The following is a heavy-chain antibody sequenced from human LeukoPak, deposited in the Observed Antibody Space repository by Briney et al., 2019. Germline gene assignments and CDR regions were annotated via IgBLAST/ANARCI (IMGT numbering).Heavy chain of an antibody. V-gene: IGHV1-46*01. CDR2: INPSGGST. CDR3: ARGSALHHGALDY. J-gene: IGHJ4*02. CDR1: GGTFSSYA. D-gene: IGHD4-11*01. Sequence: ASVKVSCKASGGTFSSYAISWVRQAPGQGLEWMGIINPSGGSTSYAQKFQGRVTMTRDTSTSTVYMELSSLRSEDTAVYYCARGSALHHGALDYWGQGTLVTVSS.